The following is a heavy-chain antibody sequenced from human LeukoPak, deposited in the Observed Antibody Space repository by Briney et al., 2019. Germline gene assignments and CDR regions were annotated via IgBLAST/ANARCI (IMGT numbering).Heavy chain of an antibody. D-gene: IGHD3-9*01. CDR1: GLTFSSYS. Sequence: PGGSLRVSCEASGLTFSSYSMNWVRQAPGKGLEWVGNIKQDGSEKYYVDSVKGRFTISRDNANDSVYLQMNSLRAEDTAVYYCARRYFDWFLGAGGSLDIWGQGTMVTVSS. CDR3: ARRYFDWFLGAGGSLDI. CDR2: IKQDGSEK. J-gene: IGHJ3*02. V-gene: IGHV3-7*02.